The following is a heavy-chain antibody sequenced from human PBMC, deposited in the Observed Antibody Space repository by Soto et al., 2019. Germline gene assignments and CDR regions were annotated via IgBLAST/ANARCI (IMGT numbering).Heavy chain of an antibody. CDR1: GGTFSSYT. V-gene: IGHV1-69*02. CDR2: IIPILGIA. D-gene: IGHD3-10*01. CDR3: ARAGTMVRGVIYYYYYMDV. Sequence: QVQLVQSGAEVKKPGSSVKVSCKASGGTFSSYTISWVRQAPGQGLEWMGRIIPILGIANYAQKFQGRVTITADKSTSTAYMELSSLRSEDTAVYYCARAGTMVRGVIYYYYYMDVWGKGTTVTVSS. J-gene: IGHJ6*03.